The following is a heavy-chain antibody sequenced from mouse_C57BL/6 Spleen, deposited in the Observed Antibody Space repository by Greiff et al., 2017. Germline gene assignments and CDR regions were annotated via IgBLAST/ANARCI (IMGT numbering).Heavy chain of an antibody. J-gene: IGHJ4*01. V-gene: IGHV1-7*01. Sequence: VQLQQSGAELAKPGASVKLSCKASGYTFTSYWMHWVKQRPGQGLEWIGYINPSSGYTKYNQKFKDKATLTADKSSSTAYMQLSSLSYEDSAVYDCARGYYGSSSYYAMDYWGQGTSVTVSS. D-gene: IGHD1-1*01. CDR2: INPSSGYT. CDR3: ARGYYGSSSYYAMDY. CDR1: GYTFTSYW.